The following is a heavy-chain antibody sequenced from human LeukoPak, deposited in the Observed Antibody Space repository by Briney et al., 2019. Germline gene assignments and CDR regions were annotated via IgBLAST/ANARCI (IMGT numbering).Heavy chain of an antibody. CDR3: ARHLTIFGVSPRFGP. CDR2: IYPGDYDT. D-gene: IGHD3-3*01. Sequence: GESLKISCKGSGYSFTSSWIGWVRQMPGKGLEWMGIIYPGDYDTRYSPSFQGQVTISADKSISTAYLQWSSLKASDTAMYYCARHLTIFGVSPRFGPWGQGTLVTVSS. CDR1: GYSFTSSW. J-gene: IGHJ5*02. V-gene: IGHV5-51*01.